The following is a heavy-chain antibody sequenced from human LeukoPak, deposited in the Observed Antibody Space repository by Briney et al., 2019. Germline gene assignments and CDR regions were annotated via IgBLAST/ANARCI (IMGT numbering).Heavy chain of an antibody. CDR1: GYSISSGYY. V-gene: IGHV4-38-2*02. Sequence: SETLSLTCTASGYSISSGYYWGWIRQPPGKGLEWIGSIYHSGSTYYNPSLKSRVTISVDTSKNQFSLKLSSVTAADTAVYYCAGSQGYCSSTSCYNPDAFDIWGQGTMVTVSS. D-gene: IGHD2-2*02. CDR3: AGSQGYCSSTSCYNPDAFDI. CDR2: IYHSGST. J-gene: IGHJ3*02.